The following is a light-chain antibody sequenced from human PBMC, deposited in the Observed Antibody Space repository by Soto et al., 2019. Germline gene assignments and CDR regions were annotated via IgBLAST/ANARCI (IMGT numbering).Light chain of an antibody. CDR1: QSVSSN. J-gene: IGKJ4*01. CDR3: QQYNNWPPQLT. Sequence: EIVMTQSPATLSVSPGERATLSCRASQSVSSNLAWYQQKPGQAPRLLIYGASTRATGIPARFSGSGSGTEFTLTISSLQSEDVAVYYCQQYNNWPPQLTLGAGTKVDIK. V-gene: IGKV3-15*01. CDR2: GAS.